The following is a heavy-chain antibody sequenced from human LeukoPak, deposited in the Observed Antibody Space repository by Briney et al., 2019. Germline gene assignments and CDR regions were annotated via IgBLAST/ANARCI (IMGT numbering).Heavy chain of an antibody. CDR1: GFTFSSYS. J-gene: IGHJ4*02. V-gene: IGHV3-48*01. CDR3: ASLEGVFGVDY. D-gene: IGHD3-16*01. CDR2: ISSSSSTI. Sequence: GGSLRLSCAASGFTFSSYSMNWVRQAPGKGLEWVSYISSSSSTIYYADSVKGRFTISRDNAKNSLYLQMNSLRAEDTAVYYWASLEGVFGVDYGGKGPRAPSSS.